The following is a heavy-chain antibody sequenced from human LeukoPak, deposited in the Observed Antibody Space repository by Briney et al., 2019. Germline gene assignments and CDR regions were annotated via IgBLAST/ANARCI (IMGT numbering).Heavy chain of an antibody. CDR3: ANTHLGYCSSVSCQNDY. CDR2: IYSGGST. D-gene: IGHD2-15*01. J-gene: IGHJ4*02. Sequence: PGGSLRLSCAASGFIVSSNYMSWVRQAPGKGLEWVSVIYSGGSTYYADSVKGRFTISRDNSKNTLYLQMNSLRAEDTAVYYCANTHLGYCSSVSCQNDYWGQGTLVTVSS. V-gene: IGHV3-53*01. CDR1: GFIVSSNY.